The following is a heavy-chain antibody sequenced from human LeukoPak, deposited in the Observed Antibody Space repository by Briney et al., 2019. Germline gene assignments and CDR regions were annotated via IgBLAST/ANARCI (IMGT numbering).Heavy chain of an antibody. J-gene: IGHJ4*02. D-gene: IGHD4-17*01. CDR2: INHSGST. CDR1: GGSFSGYY. V-gene: IGHV4-34*01. Sequence: PPETLSLTCAVYGGSFSGYYWSWIRQPPGKGLEWIGEINHSGSTNYNPSLKSRVTISVDTSKNQFSLKLSSVTAADTAVYYCARVGPGDYYFFDYWGQGTLVTVSS. CDR3: ARVGPGDYYFFDY.